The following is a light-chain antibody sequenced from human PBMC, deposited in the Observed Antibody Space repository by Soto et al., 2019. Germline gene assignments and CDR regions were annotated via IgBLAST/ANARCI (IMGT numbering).Light chain of an antibody. CDR2: GAS. J-gene: IGKJ1*01. CDR3: QQHSHWPPWT. V-gene: IGKV3D-20*02. Sequence: EIVLTQSPGTLSLSPGERATLSCRASQSVSSNYLAWYQQKPGQAPRLLIYGASSRATGIPDRFSGSGSGTDFTLTISNLEPEDFAVYYCQQHSHWPPWTFGQGTRVEIQ. CDR1: QSVSSNY.